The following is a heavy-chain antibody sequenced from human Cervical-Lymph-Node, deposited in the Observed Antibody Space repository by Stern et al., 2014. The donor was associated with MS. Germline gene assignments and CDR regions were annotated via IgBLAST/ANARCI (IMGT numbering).Heavy chain of an antibody. Sequence: QVQLQQSGPEVKKPGASVRVSCKASGYTFTSHYMHWVRQAPGQGLEWMGLINPSTGSSIYAQRFQGRVAMTRDTSSTTVYLELSSLTSEETALYYCARDVARKYYFDSWAREPWSPSP. CDR3: ARDVARKYYFDS. V-gene: IGHV1-46*01. J-gene: IGHJ4*02. CDR1: GYTFTSHY. D-gene: IGHD2-21*01. CDR2: INPSTGSS.